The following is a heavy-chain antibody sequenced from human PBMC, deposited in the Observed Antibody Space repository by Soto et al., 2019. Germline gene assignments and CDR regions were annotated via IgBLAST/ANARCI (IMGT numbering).Heavy chain of an antibody. CDR2: ISCYNGKT. V-gene: IGHV1-18*01. Sequence: ASVKVSCKTSGYSFTACGISWVRQAPGQGLEWMRWISCYNGKTKYAQKVQGRVTMTTDTSTSTAYMEVRSLRSDDTAIYYCARDAPPPELRFLEWHNYDYNGMDVWGQGTTVTVSS. D-gene: IGHD3-3*01. CDR3: ARDAPPPELRFLEWHNYDYNGMDV. CDR1: GYSFTACG. J-gene: IGHJ6*02.